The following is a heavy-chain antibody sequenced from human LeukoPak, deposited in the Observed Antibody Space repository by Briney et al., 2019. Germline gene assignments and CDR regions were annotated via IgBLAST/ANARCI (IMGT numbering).Heavy chain of an antibody. D-gene: IGHD6-19*01. CDR3: AKRRAVPDPQRELDY. Sequence: GGSLRLSCAASGFTFSAYAMHWVRQAPGKGLQWVAVISDSGGYTQYADSVKGRFTISRDNSKNTLYLQMNSLRAEDTAVYYCAKRRAVPDPQRELDYWGQGTLVTVSS. CDR1: GFTFSAYA. CDR2: ISDSGGYT. V-gene: IGHV3-23*01. J-gene: IGHJ4*02.